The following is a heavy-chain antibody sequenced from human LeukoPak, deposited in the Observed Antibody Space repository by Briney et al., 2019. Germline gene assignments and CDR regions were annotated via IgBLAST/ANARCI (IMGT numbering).Heavy chain of an antibody. CDR1: GGSISSYY. J-gene: IGHJ5*02. Sequence: PSETLSLTCTVSGGSISSYYWSWIRQPPGKGLEWIGYIYYSGSTNYNPSLKSRVTISVDTSKNQFSLKLSSVTAADTAVYYCARGYCSSTSCPKNWFDPWGQGTLVTVSS. D-gene: IGHD2-2*01. V-gene: IGHV4-59*01. CDR2: IYYSGST. CDR3: ARGYCSSTSCPKNWFDP.